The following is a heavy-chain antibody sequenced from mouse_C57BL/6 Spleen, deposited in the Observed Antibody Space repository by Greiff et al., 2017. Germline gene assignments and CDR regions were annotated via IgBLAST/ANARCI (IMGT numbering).Heavy chain of an antibody. J-gene: IGHJ1*03. V-gene: IGHV14-3*01. CDR3: ARDYYGSSYGDEYFDV. CDR2: IDPANGNT. Sequence: EVMLVESVAELVRPGASVKLSCTASGFNIKNTYMHWVKQRPEQGLEWIGRIDPANGNTKYAPKFQGKATITADTSSNTAYLQLSSLTSEDTAIYYCARDYYGSSYGDEYFDVWGTGTTVTVSS. CDR1: GFNIKNTY. D-gene: IGHD1-1*01.